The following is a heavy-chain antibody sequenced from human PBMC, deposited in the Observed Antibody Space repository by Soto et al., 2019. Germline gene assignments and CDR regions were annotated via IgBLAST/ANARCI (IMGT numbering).Heavy chain of an antibody. V-gene: IGHV1-69*04. Sequence: ASVKVSCKASGDTFSRSTLSWVRQAPGQGLEWMGRTIPILSMSDYAQKFQGRVSITADNSKNTLYLQMHSLRAEDTAVYYCAKDRVPNDSSGYYSILTDSWGQGTVVTVSS. CDR2: TIPILSMS. J-gene: IGHJ4*02. D-gene: IGHD3-22*01. CDR3: AKDRVPNDSSGYYSILTDS. CDR1: GDTFSRST.